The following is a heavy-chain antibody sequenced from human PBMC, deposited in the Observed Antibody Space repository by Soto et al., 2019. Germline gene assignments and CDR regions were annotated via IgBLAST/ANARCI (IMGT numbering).Heavy chain of an antibody. CDR2: ISYDGSNK. D-gene: IGHD3-3*01. CDR1: GFTFSSYA. CDR3: AREQGTRYDFWRKDYYYGMDV. Sequence: PGGSLRLSCAASGFTFSSYAMHWVRQAPGKGLEWVAVISYDGSNKYYADSVKGRFTISRDNSKNTLYLQMNSLRAEDTAVYYCAREQGTRYDFWRKDYYYGMDVWGQGTTVTVSS. V-gene: IGHV3-30-3*01. J-gene: IGHJ6*02.